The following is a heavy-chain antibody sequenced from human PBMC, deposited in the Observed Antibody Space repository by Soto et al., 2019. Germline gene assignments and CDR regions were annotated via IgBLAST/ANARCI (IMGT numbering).Heavy chain of an antibody. CDR2: ISTYNGDT. Sequence: QVQLVQSGAEVEKPGASLRLSCRTSGYTFVTHAISWVRQAPGQGLEWMGWISTYNGDTKFAQKFQGRGAMTRDTSTSTAYMDLRSLTSDDTAVYYCARDPSNTSGDRVWFDNWGQGTLVTVSS. V-gene: IGHV1-18*04. CDR1: GYTFVTHA. D-gene: IGHD6-19*01. CDR3: ARDPSNTSGDRVWFDN. J-gene: IGHJ5*02.